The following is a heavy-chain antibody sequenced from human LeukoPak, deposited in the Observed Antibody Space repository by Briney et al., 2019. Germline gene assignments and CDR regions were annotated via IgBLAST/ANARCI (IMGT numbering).Heavy chain of an antibody. J-gene: IGHJ3*02. CDR1: GFTFNTYP. CDR2: ISYDGGTT. V-gene: IGHV3-30-3*01. CDR3: AREKVYPLKLCAFDI. D-gene: IGHD2/OR15-2a*01. Sequence: GGSLRLSCAASGFTFNTYPMHWVRQAPGKGLEWVAFISYDGGTTFYTDSVKGRFTISRDNSKNTLYLQMNSLRSEDTAVYYCAREKVYPLKLCAFDIWGQGTMVTVSS.